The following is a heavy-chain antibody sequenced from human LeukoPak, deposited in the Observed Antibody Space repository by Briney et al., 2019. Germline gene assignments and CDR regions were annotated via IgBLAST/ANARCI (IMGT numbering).Heavy chain of an antibody. CDR3: ARHTTYYDFWSGYYQPSLGGY. D-gene: IGHD3-3*01. CDR2: IYYSGST. J-gene: IGHJ4*02. Sequence: SETLSLTCTVSGGSISSSSYYWGWIRQPPGKGLEWIGYIYYSGSTYYNPSLKSRVTISVDTSKNQFSLKLSSVTAADTAVYYCARHTTYYDFWSGYYQPSLGGYWGQGTLVTVSS. V-gene: IGHV4-39*01. CDR1: GGSISSSSYY.